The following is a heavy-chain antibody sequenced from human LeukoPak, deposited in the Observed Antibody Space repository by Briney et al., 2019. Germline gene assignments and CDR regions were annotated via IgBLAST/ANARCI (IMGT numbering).Heavy chain of an antibody. CDR3: ARGSGLRVYYYYYMDV. D-gene: IGHD5-12*01. CDR2: IYTSGST. Sequence: SETLSLTCTVSGGSISSGSYYWSWIRQPAGKGLEWIGRIYTSGSTNYNPSLKSRVTISVDTSKNQFSLKLSSVTAADTAVYYCARGSGLRVYYYYYMDVWGKGTTVTISS. CDR1: GGSISSGSYY. V-gene: IGHV4-61*02. J-gene: IGHJ6*03.